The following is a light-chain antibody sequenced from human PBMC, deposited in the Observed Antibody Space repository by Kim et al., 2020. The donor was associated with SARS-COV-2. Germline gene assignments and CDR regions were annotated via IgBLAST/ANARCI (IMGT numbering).Light chain of an antibody. CDR1: QSVSSN. J-gene: IGKJ2*01. CDR2: GTS. V-gene: IGKV3-15*01. CDR3: QQCSNWPQT. Sequence: EIVMTQSPATLSVSPGERATLSCRASQSVSSNLAWYQQTPGQAPRLLIYGTSTRATGIPARFSGSGSGTEFTLSISGLQSEDFAVYYCQQCSNWPQTFGQGTKLEI.